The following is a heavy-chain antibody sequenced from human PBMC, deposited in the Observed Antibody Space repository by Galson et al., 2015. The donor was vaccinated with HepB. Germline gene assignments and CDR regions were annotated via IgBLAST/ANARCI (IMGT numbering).Heavy chain of an antibody. CDR3: ARNSPVYGMDV. Sequence: SLRLSCAASGFTFSSYDMHWVRQATGKGLEWVSAIGTAGDTYYPGSVKGRFTISRENAKNSLYLQMNSLRAGDTAVYYCARNSPVYGMDVWGQGTTVTVSS. CDR2: IGTAGDT. J-gene: IGHJ6*02. V-gene: IGHV3-13*04. D-gene: IGHD1-14*01. CDR1: GFTFSSYD.